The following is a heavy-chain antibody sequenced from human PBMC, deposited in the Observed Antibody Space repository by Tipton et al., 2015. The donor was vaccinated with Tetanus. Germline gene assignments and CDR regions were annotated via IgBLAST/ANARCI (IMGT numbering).Heavy chain of an antibody. J-gene: IGHJ6*02. CDR1: GGSVSSGSYY. CDR3: ARVPREYGPLYYYYGMDV. V-gene: IGHV4-61*01. D-gene: IGHD2/OR15-2a*01. CDR2: IYYSGST. Sequence: TLSLTCTVSGGSVSSGSYYWSWIRQPPGKGLEWIGYIYYSGSTNYNPSLKSRVTISVDTSKNQFSLKLSSVTAADTAVYYCARVPREYGPLYYYYGMDVWGQGTTVTVSS.